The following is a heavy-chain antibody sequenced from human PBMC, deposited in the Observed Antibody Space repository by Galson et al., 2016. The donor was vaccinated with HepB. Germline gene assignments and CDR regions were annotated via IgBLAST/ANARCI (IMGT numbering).Heavy chain of an antibody. D-gene: IGHD1-26*01. V-gene: IGHV3-21*01. Sequence: SLRLSCAASGFTFSSYSMNWVRQAPGKGLEWVSSISGSSSYIYYADSVKGRFTISRDNAKNSLYLQMNSLRAEDTAVYYCARGDIVGANFDYWGQGTLVTVSS. CDR1: GFTFSSYS. J-gene: IGHJ4*02. CDR2: ISGSSSYI. CDR3: ARGDIVGANFDY.